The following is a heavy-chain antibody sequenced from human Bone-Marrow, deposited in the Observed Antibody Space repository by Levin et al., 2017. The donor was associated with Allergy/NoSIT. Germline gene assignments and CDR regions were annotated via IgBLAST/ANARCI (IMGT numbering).Heavy chain of an antibody. J-gene: IGHJ4*02. CDR1: GFTFSDHC. D-gene: IGHD6-19*01. CDR2: TRNKANSYTT. Sequence: GESLKFSCAASGFTFSDHCMDWVRQAPGKGLEWVGRTRNKANSYTTEYAASVKGRFTISRDDSKNSLYLQMNSLKTEDTAVYYCARTYSSGWEDSFDYWGQGTLVTVSS. CDR3: ARTYSSGWEDSFDY. V-gene: IGHV3-72*01.